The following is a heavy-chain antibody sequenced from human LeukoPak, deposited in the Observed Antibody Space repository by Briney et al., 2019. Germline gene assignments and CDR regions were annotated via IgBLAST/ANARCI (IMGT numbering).Heavy chain of an antibody. CDR2: ISSNGGST. V-gene: IGHV3-64D*06. CDR3: VKDLKLGYCSGGSCYSPGSDY. J-gene: IGHJ4*02. Sequence: PGGSLRLSCSASGFTFSSYAMHWVRQAPGKGLEYVSAISSNGGSTYYADSLKGRFTISRDNSKNTLYLQMSSLRAEDTAVYYCVKDLKLGYCSGGSCYSPGSDYWGQGTLVTVSS. D-gene: IGHD2-15*01. CDR1: GFTFSSYA.